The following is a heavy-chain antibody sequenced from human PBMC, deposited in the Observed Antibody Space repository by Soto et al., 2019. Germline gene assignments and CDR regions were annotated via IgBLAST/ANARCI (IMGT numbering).Heavy chain of an antibody. Sequence: EGQLVESGGGLVQPGGSLRLSCAASGFTFSTSWMTWVRQAPGKGLEWVANMKPDGSEIYYLGSVKGRFTISRDNAKNSLFLQTNSLRAEDTAVYYCATGWAYHDYWGQGTLVTVSS. CDR2: MKPDGSEI. D-gene: IGHD1-1*01. CDR3: ATGWAYHDY. V-gene: IGHV3-7*05. J-gene: IGHJ4*02. CDR1: GFTFSTSW.